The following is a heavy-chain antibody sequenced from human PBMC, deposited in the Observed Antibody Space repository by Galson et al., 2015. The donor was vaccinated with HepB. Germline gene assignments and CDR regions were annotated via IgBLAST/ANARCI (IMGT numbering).Heavy chain of an antibody. CDR2: IVVGSGDT. D-gene: IGHD2-21*01. Sequence: SVKVSCKASGFTFSSSAVQWVRQTRGQRLEWIGWIVVGSGDTNSAQKFQERVTITRDMSTSTAYMELSSLRSEDTAAYYCAADRYCGGNCYSSDAFDIWGQGTMVTVSS. V-gene: IGHV1-58*01. CDR1: GFTFSSSA. CDR3: AADRYCGGNCYSSDAFDI. J-gene: IGHJ3*02.